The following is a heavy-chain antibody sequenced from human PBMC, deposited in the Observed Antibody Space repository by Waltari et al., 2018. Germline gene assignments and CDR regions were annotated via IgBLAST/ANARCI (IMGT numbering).Heavy chain of an antibody. D-gene: IGHD1-26*01. CDR1: GFTFGTFC. Sequence: QVQLVESGGGVVQPGGSLRLSCAASGFTFGTFCMHWVRPAPGQGLEWVAFIRYDGSNKYYADSVKGRFTISRDNSKNTLYLQMNSLRAEDTAVYYCAKMSEEAKGATTNYWGQGTLVTVSS. CDR2: IRYDGSNK. J-gene: IGHJ4*02. CDR3: AKMSEEAKGATTNY. V-gene: IGHV3-30*02.